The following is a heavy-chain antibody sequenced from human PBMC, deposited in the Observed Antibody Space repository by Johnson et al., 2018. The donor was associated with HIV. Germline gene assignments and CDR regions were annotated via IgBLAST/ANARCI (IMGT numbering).Heavy chain of an antibody. CDR2: ITVSGDNT. CDR1: GFTLRSYS. Sequence: VQLVESGGGLVQPGGSLRLSCAASGFTLRSYSMIWVRQAPGKGLEWVSAITVSGDNTYYADSVKGRFTISRDNSKNTLYLQMNNLRAEDTAVYYCARVDRPYYYDSSDAPNAFDIWGQGTMVTVSS. V-gene: IGHV3-23*04. D-gene: IGHD3-22*01. J-gene: IGHJ3*02. CDR3: ARVDRPYYYDSSDAPNAFDI.